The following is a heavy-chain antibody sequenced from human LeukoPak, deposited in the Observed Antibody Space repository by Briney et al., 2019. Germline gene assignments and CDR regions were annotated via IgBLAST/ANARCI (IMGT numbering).Heavy chain of an antibody. Sequence: PGGSLRLSCAASGFTFSSYGMHWVRQAPGKGLEWVAVIPYDGSNKYYADSVKGRFTISRDNPKNTLYLQMNSLRAEDTAGYYCAKASMDVWGQGTTVTVSS. J-gene: IGHJ6*02. V-gene: IGHV3-30*18. CDR1: GFTFSSYG. CDR3: AKASMDV. CDR2: IPYDGSNK.